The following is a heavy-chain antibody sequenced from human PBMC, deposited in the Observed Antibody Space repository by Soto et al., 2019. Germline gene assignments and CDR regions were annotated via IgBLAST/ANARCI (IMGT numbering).Heavy chain of an antibody. CDR1: GYSFSTYG. Sequence: QVQVVQSGAEVKKPGASVRVSCKASGYSFSTYGMHWVRQAPGQSLEWMGWLNGGTGQTRYSQRFQDRLIITRATSASTGYMELRSLRSEDTAVYYCARGKGMEENYFYYGMDICGQGTTVAVSS. D-gene: IGHD3-10*01. V-gene: IGHV1-3*01. CDR3: ARGKGMEENYFYYGMDI. CDR2: LNGGTGQT. J-gene: IGHJ6*02.